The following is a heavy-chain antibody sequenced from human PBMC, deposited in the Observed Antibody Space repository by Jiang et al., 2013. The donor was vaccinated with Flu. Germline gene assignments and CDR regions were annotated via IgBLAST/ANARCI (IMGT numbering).Heavy chain of an antibody. Sequence: GPGLVKPSETLSLTCTVSGGSISSGHYYWSWIRQPAGKGLEWIGSIYASGSTMYNPSLKSRISMSVDTSKNQFSLSLSSATAADTALYYCARDLADYSGRGYYFDKWGQGTLVTVSS. D-gene: IGHD4-11*01. CDR1: GGSISSGHYY. CDR2: IYASGST. V-gene: IGHV4-61*02. CDR3: ARDLADYSGRGYYFDK. J-gene: IGHJ4*02.